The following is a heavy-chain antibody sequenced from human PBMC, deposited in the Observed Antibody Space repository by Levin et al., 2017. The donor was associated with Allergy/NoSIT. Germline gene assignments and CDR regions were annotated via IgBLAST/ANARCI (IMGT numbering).Heavy chain of an antibody. J-gene: IGHJ6*02. CDR1: GYTFTSYY. CDR3: ARVKVVPAADDYYYYGMDV. V-gene: IGHV1-46*01. D-gene: IGHD2-2*01. CDR2: INPSGGST. Sequence: GESLKISCKASGYTFTSYYMHWVRQAPGQGLEWMGIINPSGGSTSYAQKFQGRVTMTRDTSTSTVYMELSSLRSEDTAVYYCARVKVVPAADDYYYYGMDVWGQGTTVTVSS.